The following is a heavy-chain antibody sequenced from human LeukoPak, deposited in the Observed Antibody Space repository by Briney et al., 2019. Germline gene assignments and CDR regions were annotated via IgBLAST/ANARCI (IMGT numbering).Heavy chain of an antibody. D-gene: IGHD4-23*01. CDR1: GYTFTGYY. CDR3: ARVSVAPVGYYYYYMDV. Sequence: ASVKVSCKASGYTFTGYYIHWVRQAPGQGLEWMGWISPHNGGTNYAQKFPGRVTMTRDTSISTAYMELSSLRSEDTAVYYCARVSVAPVGYYYYYMDVWGKGTTVTVSS. J-gene: IGHJ6*03. CDR2: ISPHNGGT. V-gene: IGHV1-2*02.